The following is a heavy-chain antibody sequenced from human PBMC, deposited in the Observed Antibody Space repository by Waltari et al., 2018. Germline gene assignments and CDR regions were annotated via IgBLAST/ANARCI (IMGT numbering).Heavy chain of an antibody. D-gene: IGHD4-17*01. CDR1: GYTFTSYA. Sequence: QVQLVQSGAEVKKPGASVKVSCKASGYTFTSYAMHWVRQAPGQRLEWMGWINACNGNTKDAQEFQGRVTITRDTSASTAYMELSSLRSEDMAVYYCARARPSPAVGDLDYWGQGTLVTVSS. CDR3: ARARPSPAVGDLDY. V-gene: IGHV1-3*03. CDR2: INACNGNT. J-gene: IGHJ4*02.